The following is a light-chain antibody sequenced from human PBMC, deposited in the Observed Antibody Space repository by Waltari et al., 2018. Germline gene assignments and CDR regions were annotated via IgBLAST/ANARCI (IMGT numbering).Light chain of an antibody. Sequence: SALTQPASVSGSPGQSITISCTGTSSAVGTYNLCSWYQQHPRKAPKLMIYEVSNRPSGVSTRCSGSKSGNTASLTISGLQAEDEADYYCCSYAGGSTFYVFGTETKVTVL. CDR3: CSYAGGSTFYV. CDR2: EVS. CDR1: SSAVGTYNL. J-gene: IGLJ1*01. V-gene: IGLV2-23*02.